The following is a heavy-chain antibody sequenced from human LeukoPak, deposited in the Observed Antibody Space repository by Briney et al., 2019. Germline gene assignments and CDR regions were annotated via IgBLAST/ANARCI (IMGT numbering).Heavy chain of an antibody. CDR3: VKEAYYGWGSSPTFYFDY. Sequence: GKSLRLSCVASGFSFSDPVIHWVRQAPGKGLEWVAVISHDVKTTYYADSAKGRFTISRDNSRNTVFLQMNRLRPEDTAVYYCVKEAYYGWGSSPTFYFDYWGQGTRVTVSS. CDR1: GFSFSDPV. CDR2: ISHDVKTT. V-gene: IGHV3-30*04. J-gene: IGHJ4*02. D-gene: IGHD3-10*01.